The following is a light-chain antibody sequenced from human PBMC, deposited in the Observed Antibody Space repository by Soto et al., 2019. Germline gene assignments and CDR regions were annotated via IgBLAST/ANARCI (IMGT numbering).Light chain of an antibody. CDR1: SSNIGGNS. V-gene: IGLV1-51*01. CDR3: GSWASSLSAYV. J-gene: IGLJ1*01. CDR2: DDN. Sequence: TPPRSESCEPGQKVTISYSGSSSNIGGNSVSWYQQLPGTAPKLLIYDDNKRPSGIPDRFSGSKSGTSATLGITGFQTGDEADYYCGSWASSLSAYVFATGAKVTAL.